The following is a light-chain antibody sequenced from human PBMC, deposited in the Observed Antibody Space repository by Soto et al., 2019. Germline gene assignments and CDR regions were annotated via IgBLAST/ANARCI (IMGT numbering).Light chain of an antibody. Sequence: DIQMTQSPSSQSATVGDRVTITCRASQNISSYLNWYQQKPGKAPKLLIYAASSLQSGVPSRFSGSGSGTDFTLTISSLQPEDFATYYCQQSYSTPSSFGQGTKLEIK. J-gene: IGKJ2*01. CDR2: AAS. V-gene: IGKV1-39*01. CDR1: QNISSY. CDR3: QQSYSTPSS.